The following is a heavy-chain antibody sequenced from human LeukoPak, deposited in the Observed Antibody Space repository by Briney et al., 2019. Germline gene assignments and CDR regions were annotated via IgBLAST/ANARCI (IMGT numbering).Heavy chain of an antibody. V-gene: IGHV4-34*01. CDR1: GGSLSGYY. Sequence: NPSETLSLTCAVYGGSLSGYYWSWIRQPPGKGLEWIGEINHSGSTNYNPSLKSRVTISVDTSKNQFSLKLSSVTAADTAVYYCARGTRHYVWGSYRSYYFDYWGQGTLVTVSS. D-gene: IGHD3-16*02. J-gene: IGHJ4*02. CDR3: ARGTRHYVWGSYRSYYFDY. CDR2: INHSGST.